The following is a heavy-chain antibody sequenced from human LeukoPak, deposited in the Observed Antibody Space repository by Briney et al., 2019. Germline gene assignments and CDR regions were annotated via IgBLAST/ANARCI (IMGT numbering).Heavy chain of an antibody. Sequence: PGGSLRLSCAASGFTFSSYSMNWVRQAPGEGLEWVSSISSSSSYIYYADSVKGRFTISRDNATNSLYLQMNSLRAEDTAVYYCARETYCGGDCYVQYYFDYWGQGTLVTVSS. J-gene: IGHJ4*02. CDR3: ARETYCGGDCYVQYYFDY. V-gene: IGHV3-21*03. D-gene: IGHD2-21*02. CDR2: ISSSSSYI. CDR1: GFTFSSYS.